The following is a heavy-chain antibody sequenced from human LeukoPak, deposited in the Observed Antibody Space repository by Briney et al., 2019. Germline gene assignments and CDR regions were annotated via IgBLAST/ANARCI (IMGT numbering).Heavy chain of an antibody. V-gene: IGHV3-23*01. Sequence: PGGSLRLSCAASGFTFSSYAMSWVRQAPGKGLEWVSAISGSGGSTYYADSVKGRFTISRDNSKNTLYLQMNSLRAEDTAVYYCAKGRSYYDILTGSKLPYFDYWGQGTLVTVSS. CDR1: GFTFSSYA. D-gene: IGHD3-9*01. CDR3: AKGRSYYDILTGSKLPYFDY. J-gene: IGHJ4*02. CDR2: ISGSGGST.